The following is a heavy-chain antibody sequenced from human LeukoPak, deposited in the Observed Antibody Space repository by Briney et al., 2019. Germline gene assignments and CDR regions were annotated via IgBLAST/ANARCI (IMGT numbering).Heavy chain of an antibody. Sequence: PETLSLTCSVSSGFISSYYWTWIRQSPGKGLEWIGRIYTSGSTNYNPSLKSRVTISVDTSKNQFSLKLSSVTAADTAVYYCARMGLGRFLEWSAGRAFDIWGQGTMVTVSS. CDR2: IYTSGST. D-gene: IGHD3-3*01. V-gene: IGHV4-4*07. CDR3: ARMGLGRFLEWSAGRAFDI. J-gene: IGHJ3*02. CDR1: SGFISSYY.